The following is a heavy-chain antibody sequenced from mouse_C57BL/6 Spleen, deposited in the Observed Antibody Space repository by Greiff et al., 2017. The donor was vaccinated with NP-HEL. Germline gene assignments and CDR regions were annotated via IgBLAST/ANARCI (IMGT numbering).Heavy chain of an antibody. Sequence: QVQLQQPGAELVMPGASVKLSCKASGYTFTSYWMHWVKQRPGQGLEWIGEIDPSDSYTNYNQKFKGKSTLTVDKSSSTAYMQLSSLTSEDSAVYYCARSGYFPWFAYWGQGTLVTVSA. D-gene: IGHD3-1*01. J-gene: IGHJ3*01. CDR2: IDPSDSYT. CDR3: ARSGYFPWFAY. CDR1: GYTFTSYW. V-gene: IGHV1-69*01.